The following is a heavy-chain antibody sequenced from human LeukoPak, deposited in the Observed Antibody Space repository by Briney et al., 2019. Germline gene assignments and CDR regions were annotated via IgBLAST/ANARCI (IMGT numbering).Heavy chain of an antibody. CDR1: GYTFTCYY. J-gene: IGHJ4*02. Sequence: GASVQVSCKASGYTFTCYYVHWVRQAPGQGLEWMGRINPNSGDTNYAQKFQGRVTMTRDTSISTAYMELSRLRSDDTAVYYCARDYCGGDCFPDYWGQGTLVTVSS. D-gene: IGHD2-21*02. CDR2: INPNSGDT. CDR3: ARDYCGGDCFPDY. V-gene: IGHV1-2*06.